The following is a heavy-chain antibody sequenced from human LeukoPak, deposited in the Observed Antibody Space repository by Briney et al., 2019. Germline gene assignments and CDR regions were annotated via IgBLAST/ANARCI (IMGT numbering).Heavy chain of an antibody. CDR3: TTAYNIAAAGIHY. D-gene: IGHD6-13*01. CDR2: IKSKTDGGTT. CDR1: GFTFSNAW. Sequence: GGSLRLSCAASGFTFSNAWMSWVRQAPGKGLEWVGRIKSKTDGGTTDYAAPVKGRFTISRDDSKNTLYLQMNSLKTEDTAVYYCTTAYNIAAAGIHYWGQGTLVTVSS. V-gene: IGHV3-15*01. J-gene: IGHJ4*02.